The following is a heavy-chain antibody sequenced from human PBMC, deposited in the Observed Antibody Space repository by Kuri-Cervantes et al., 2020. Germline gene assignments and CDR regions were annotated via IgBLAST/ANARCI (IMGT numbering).Heavy chain of an antibody. J-gene: IGHJ4*02. CDR3: ARDSSGFSYYDSSGYYDY. CDR1: GYTFTGYY. Sequence: ASVKVSCKASGYTFTGYYMHWVRQAPGQGLEWMGWINPNSGGTNYAQKFQGRVTMTRDTSISTAYMELSRLRSDDTAVYYCARDSSGFSYYDSSGYYDYWGQGTRGTASS. V-gene: IGHV1-2*02. D-gene: IGHD3-22*01. CDR2: INPNSGGT.